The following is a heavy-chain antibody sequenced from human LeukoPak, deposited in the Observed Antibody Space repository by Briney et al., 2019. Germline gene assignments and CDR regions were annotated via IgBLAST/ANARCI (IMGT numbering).Heavy chain of an antibody. V-gene: IGHV1-3*01. J-gene: IGHJ4*02. Sequence: ASVKVSCKASGYTFTSYAMHWVRQAPGQRLEWMGWINAGNGNTKYSQKFQGRVTITRDTSASTAYMELSSLRSEDTAVYYCARPMNCGGDCYYFDYCGQGTLVTVSS. D-gene: IGHD2-21*02. CDR3: ARPMNCGGDCYYFDY. CDR1: GYTFTSYA. CDR2: INAGNGNT.